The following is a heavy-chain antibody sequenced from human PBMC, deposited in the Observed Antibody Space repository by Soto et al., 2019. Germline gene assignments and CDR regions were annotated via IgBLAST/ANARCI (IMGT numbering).Heavy chain of an antibody. CDR1: AGSISTSKW. CDR2: VYRTGST. V-gene: IGHV4-4*02. CDR3: ARARATIPAAAIFDC. D-gene: IGHD6-13*01. J-gene: IGHJ4*02. Sequence: VQLQESGPGLVKPSGTLSLTCAVSAGSISTSKWWSWVRQAPGKGLEWIGEVYRTGSTNYNPSLESRLTISVDKSKNQFSLKLTSVTAADTAVYYCARARATIPAAAIFDCWGQGTLVTVSS.